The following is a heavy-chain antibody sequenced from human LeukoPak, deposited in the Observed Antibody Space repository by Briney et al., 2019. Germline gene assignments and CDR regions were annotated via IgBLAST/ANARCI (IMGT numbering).Heavy chain of an antibody. CDR1: GFTFSSYW. J-gene: IGHJ5*02. V-gene: IGHV3-74*01. D-gene: IGHD6-13*01. CDR3: ARAGSSSWYSNRFDP. CDR2: INNDGSST. Sequence: GGSLRLSCAASGFTFSSYWMHWVRQAPGKGLVWVSRINNDGSSTSYADSVKGRFTISRDNAKNTLYLQMNSLRAEDTAVYYCARAGSSSWYSNRFDPWGQGTLVTVSS.